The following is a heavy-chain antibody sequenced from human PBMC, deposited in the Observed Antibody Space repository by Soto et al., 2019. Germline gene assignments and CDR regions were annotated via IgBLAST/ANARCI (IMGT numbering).Heavy chain of an antibody. D-gene: IGHD2-2*01. Sequence: SLRLSCTASGFTFGDYAMSWFRQAPGKGLEWVGFIRSKAYGGTTEYAASVKGRFTISRDDSKSIAYLQMNSLKTEDTAVYYCTRDTPYIVVVPAPTLFDYWGQGTLVTVSS. CDR2: IRSKAYGGTT. CDR1: GFTFGDYA. V-gene: IGHV3-49*03. J-gene: IGHJ4*02. CDR3: TRDTPYIVVVPAPTLFDY.